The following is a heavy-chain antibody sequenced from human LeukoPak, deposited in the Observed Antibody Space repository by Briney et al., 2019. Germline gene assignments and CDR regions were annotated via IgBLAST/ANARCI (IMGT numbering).Heavy chain of an antibody. CDR2: ISAYNGNT. J-gene: IGHJ5*02. CDR1: GYTFTGYY. D-gene: IGHD2-2*01. CDR3: TRVTSQVSTSCSLWFDP. V-gene: IGHV1-18*04. Sequence: ASVKVSCKASGYTFTGYYMHWVRQAPGQGLEWMGWISAYNGNTNYAQKLQGRVTMTTDTSTSTAYMELRSLRSDDTAVYYCTRVTSQVSTSCSLWFDPWGQGTLVTVSS.